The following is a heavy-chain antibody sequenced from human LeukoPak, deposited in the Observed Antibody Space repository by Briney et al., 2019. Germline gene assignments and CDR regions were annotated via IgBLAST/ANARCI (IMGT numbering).Heavy chain of an antibody. Sequence: ASVKVSCKASGFTFSGSAVQWVRQARGQRLEWLGWIIVDSGKTHYLQKLQERVTITRDMSTNTAYMELSSLRSEDTAVYYCAADATPLVRGLIIAFGYWGQGTQVTVSS. CDR1: GFTFSGSA. D-gene: IGHD3-10*01. V-gene: IGHV1-58*01. CDR3: AADATPLVRGLIIAFGY. J-gene: IGHJ4*02. CDR2: IIVDSGKT.